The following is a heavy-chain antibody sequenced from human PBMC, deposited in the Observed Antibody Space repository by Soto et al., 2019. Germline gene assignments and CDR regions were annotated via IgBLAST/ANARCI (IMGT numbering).Heavy chain of an antibody. J-gene: IGHJ6*01. CDR3: ARDARFDYFYYGMDV. Sequence: QVQLQESGPGLVKPSQTLSHTCTVSGVSISSGGYYWIWIRQHPGKGLEWIGCTDYSGSTYSNPSLKSRVTISVDTSKNQFSLRLSSVTAADTAVYYCARDARFDYFYYGMDVWGQGTTVTVSS. CDR2: TDYSGST. CDR1: GVSISSGGYY. V-gene: IGHV4-31*03. D-gene: IGHD3-16*01.